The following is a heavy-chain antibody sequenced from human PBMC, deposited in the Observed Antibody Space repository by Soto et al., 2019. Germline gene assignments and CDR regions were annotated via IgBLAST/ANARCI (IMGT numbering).Heavy chain of an antibody. CDR3: ARDRITTRGDAFDL. CDR1: GGTFSTYI. D-gene: IGHD3-3*01. CDR2: IIPIPDIT. V-gene: IGHV1-69*08. Sequence: QVHLVQSAAEVRKPGSSVKDSSQAPGGTFSTYIITWVRQAPGQGLEWMGRIIPIPDITNYAQKFQGRVTVTADRSASTAYMELTSLKSEDTAGYYCARDRITTRGDAFDLWGQGTMVTVSS. J-gene: IGHJ3*01.